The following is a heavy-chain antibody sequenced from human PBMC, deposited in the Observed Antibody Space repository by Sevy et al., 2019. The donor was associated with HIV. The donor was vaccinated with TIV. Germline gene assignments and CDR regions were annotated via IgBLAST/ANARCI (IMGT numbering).Heavy chain of an antibody. J-gene: IGHJ5*02. V-gene: IGHV1-18*01. CDR3: ARDSVRALNNWFDP. CDR2: ISAYNGNT. D-gene: IGHD4-17*01. Sequence: ASVKVSCKASGYTFTSYGISWVRQAPGRGLEWMGWISAYNGNTNYAQKLQGRVTMTTDTSTSTAYMELRSLRSDDTAVYYCARDSVRALNNWFDPWGQGTLVTVSS. CDR1: GYTFTSYG.